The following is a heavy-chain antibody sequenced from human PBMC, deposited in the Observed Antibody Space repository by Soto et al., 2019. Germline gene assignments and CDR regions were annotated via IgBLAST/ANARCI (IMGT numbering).Heavy chain of an antibody. Sequence: ASVKVSCKASGFTFTSSAVQWVRQARGQRLEWIGWIVVGSGNTNYAQKFQERVTITRXXXXSXXXMXLSXRRXEDTAVYYCAAGQLNYSNYFWGQGTLVAVSS. CDR1: GFTFTSSA. D-gene: IGHD4-4*01. V-gene: IGHV1-58*01. CDR3: AAGQLNYSNYF. J-gene: IGHJ4*02. CDR2: IVVGSGNT.